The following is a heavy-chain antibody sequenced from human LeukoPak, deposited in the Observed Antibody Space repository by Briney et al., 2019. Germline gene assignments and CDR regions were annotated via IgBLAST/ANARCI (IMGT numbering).Heavy chain of an antibody. D-gene: IGHD3-3*01. CDR1: GFTVSSNY. CDR2: IYSGGST. Sequence: GGSLRLSCAASGFTVSSNYMSWVRQAPGKGLEWVSVIYSGGSTYYADSVKGRFTISRDNSKNTLYLQMNSLRAEDTAAYYCARASSSLGVDFDYWGQGTLVTASS. J-gene: IGHJ4*02. V-gene: IGHV3-53*01. CDR3: ARASSSLGVDFDY.